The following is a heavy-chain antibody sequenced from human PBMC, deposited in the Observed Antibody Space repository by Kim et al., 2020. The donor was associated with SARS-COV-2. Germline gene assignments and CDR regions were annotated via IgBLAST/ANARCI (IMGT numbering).Heavy chain of an antibody. CDR3: ARRKGLKGGSGWPSQFDY. Sequence: SETLSLTCAVYGGSFSGYYWSWIRQPPGKGLEWIGEINHSGSTNYNPSLKSRVTISVDTSKNQFSLKLSSVTAADTAVYYCARRKGLKGGSGWPSQFDYWGQGTLVTVSS. V-gene: IGHV4-34*01. CDR1: GGSFSGYY. D-gene: IGHD6-19*01. J-gene: IGHJ4*02. CDR2: INHSGST.